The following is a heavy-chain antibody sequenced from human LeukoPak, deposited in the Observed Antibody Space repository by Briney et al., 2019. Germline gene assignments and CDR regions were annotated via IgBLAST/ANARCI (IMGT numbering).Heavy chain of an antibody. V-gene: IGHV3-66*01. CDR2: IYSGGTT. CDR3: ARDLYDYGSY. D-gene: IGHD4/OR15-4a*01. J-gene: IGHJ4*02. Sequence: GGSLRLSCAASGFTVSSTYMSWLRQAPGKGLEWVSVIYSGGTTYYADSVKGRFTISRDNSKNTLYLQMNSLRTEDTAVYYCARDLYDYGSYWGQGTLVTVSS. CDR1: GFTVSSTY.